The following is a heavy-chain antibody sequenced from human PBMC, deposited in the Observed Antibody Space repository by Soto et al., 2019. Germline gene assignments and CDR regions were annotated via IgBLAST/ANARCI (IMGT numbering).Heavy chain of an antibody. D-gene: IGHD2-15*01. CDR2: ISSNGGST. J-gene: IGHJ6*03. V-gene: IGHV3-64*01. Sequence: EVQLVESGGGLVQPGGSLRLSCAASGFTFSSYAMHWVRQAPWKGLEYVSAISSNGGSTYYANSVKGRLTISRDNSKNTLYLQMGSLRAEDMAVYYCARAGNIVVVVSYYMDGWGKGTTVTVSS. CDR3: ARAGNIVVVVSYYMDG. CDR1: GFTFSSYA.